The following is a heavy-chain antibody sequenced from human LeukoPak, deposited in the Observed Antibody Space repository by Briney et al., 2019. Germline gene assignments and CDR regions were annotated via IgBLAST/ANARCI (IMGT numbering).Heavy chain of an antibody. CDR1: GYTFTSYD. CDR2: ISAYNGNT. J-gene: IGHJ6*03. Sequence: ASVKVSCKASGYTFTSYDINWVRQAPGQGLEWMGWISAYNGNTNYAQKLQGRVTMTADTSTSTAYMELRSLRSDDTAVYYCARWVGGYSYAKGPNYYYYYMDVWGKGTTVTVSS. CDR3: ARWVGGYSYAKGPNYYYYYMDV. V-gene: IGHV1-18*01. D-gene: IGHD5-18*01.